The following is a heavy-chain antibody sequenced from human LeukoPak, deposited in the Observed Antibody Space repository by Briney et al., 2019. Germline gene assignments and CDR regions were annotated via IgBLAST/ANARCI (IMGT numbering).Heavy chain of an antibody. CDR1: GFTLTGYG. Sequence: WGSLRLSCAASGFTLTGYGMHWVRQAPGKGLEWVSAISGSGGSTYYADSVKGRFTISRDNSKNTLYLQMNSLRAEDTAVYYCPKDLAYGDYFDYWGQGTLVTVSS. D-gene: IGHD4-17*01. J-gene: IGHJ4*02. CDR3: PKDLAYGDYFDY. V-gene: IGHV3-23*01. CDR2: ISGSGGST.